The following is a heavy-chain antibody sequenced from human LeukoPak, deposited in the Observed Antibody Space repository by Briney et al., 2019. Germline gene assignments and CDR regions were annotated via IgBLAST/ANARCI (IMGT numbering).Heavy chain of an antibody. Sequence: GESLKISCEGSGYRFTKYWIGWVRQMPGKGLECMGIIYPGDSDTTYSPSFQGQVTFSADKSITTAYLQWSSLKASDTAMYYCARLEQQLEGNYFDYWGQGTLVTVSS. CDR3: ARLEQQLEGNYFDY. V-gene: IGHV5-51*01. J-gene: IGHJ4*02. CDR2: IYPGDSDT. CDR1: GYRFTKYW. D-gene: IGHD6-13*01.